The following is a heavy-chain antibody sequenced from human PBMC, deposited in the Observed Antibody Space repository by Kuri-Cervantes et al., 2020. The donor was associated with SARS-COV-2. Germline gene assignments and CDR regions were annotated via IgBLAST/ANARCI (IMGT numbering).Heavy chain of an antibody. J-gene: IGHJ4*02. CDR1: GGSISSSY. CDR2: IYYSGST. CDR3: ARGGLSTLRY. Sequence: ESLQIPCTSSGGSISSSYWSWTRQPPGKGLEWIGYIYYSGSTNYNPCLKSRVTISVDTSKNQLSLKLSSVTAAESAVYYCARGGLSTLRYWGQGTLVTVSS. V-gene: IGHV4-59*12. D-gene: IGHD5/OR15-5a*01.